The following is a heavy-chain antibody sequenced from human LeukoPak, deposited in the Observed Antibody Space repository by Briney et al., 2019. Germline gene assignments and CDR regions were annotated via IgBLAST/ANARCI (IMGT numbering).Heavy chain of an antibody. D-gene: IGHD1-26*01. Sequence: GGSLRLSCAASGLTFSNYAMSWFRQAPGKGLEWVSGIPSGFTPLYADSVKGRFTISRDNSKSTFHLQMNSLRAEDTAVYYCAKDYSDSRVGDVFLEYWGKGTLVTVSS. CDR1: GLTFSNYA. CDR2: IPSGFTP. J-gene: IGHJ4*02. CDR3: AKDYSDSRVGDVFLEY. V-gene: IGHV3-23*01.